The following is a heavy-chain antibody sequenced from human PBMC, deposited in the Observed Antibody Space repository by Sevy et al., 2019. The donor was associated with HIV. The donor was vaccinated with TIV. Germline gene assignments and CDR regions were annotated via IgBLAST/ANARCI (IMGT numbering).Heavy chain of an antibody. J-gene: IGHJ2*01. CDR3: AKDGAPYCTGGICFPYWYFDL. CDR2: ISNSGGNT. V-gene: IGHV3-23*01. Sequence: GGSLRLSCAASGFTFSTYAMGWVRQAPGKGLEWVSAISNSGGNTYYADSVKGLFTISRDNSKNTLYLQMNSLRAEDTAVYYCAKDGAPYCTGGICFPYWYFDLWGRGTLVTVSS. D-gene: IGHD2-8*02. CDR1: GFTFSTYA.